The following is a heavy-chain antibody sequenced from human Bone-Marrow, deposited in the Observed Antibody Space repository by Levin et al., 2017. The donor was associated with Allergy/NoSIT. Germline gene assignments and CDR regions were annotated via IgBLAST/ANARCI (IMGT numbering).Heavy chain of an antibody. CDR2: INPDGSGR. V-gene: IGHV3-7*04. CDR1: GFTFNDYW. CDR3: ARNVATGGRFFDY. J-gene: IGHJ4*02. Sequence: GGSLRLSCVVSGFTFNDYWMTWVRQAPGKGLEWVANINPDGSGRYYLDSVKGRFTISRDNAKNSLYLQMNSLSAGDTAVYYCARNVATGGRFFDYWGQGSLVSVSS. D-gene: IGHD3-3*01.